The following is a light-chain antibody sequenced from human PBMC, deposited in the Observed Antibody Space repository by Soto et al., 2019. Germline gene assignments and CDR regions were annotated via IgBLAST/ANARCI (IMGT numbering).Light chain of an antibody. Sequence: EIVVTQSPATLSLSKGERATLSCRASQSVNTYLAWYQQKPGQAPRLLMYDASNRATGVPARFSGSGSGTDFTLTSSSLDPEDFAVYYCQHRSNWPQTFGQGTRLEI. CDR3: QHRSNWPQT. CDR1: QSVNTY. CDR2: DAS. J-gene: IGKJ5*01. V-gene: IGKV3-11*01.